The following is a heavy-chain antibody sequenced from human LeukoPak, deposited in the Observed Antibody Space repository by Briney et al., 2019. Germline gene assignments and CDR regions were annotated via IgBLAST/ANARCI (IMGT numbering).Heavy chain of an antibody. J-gene: IGHJ4*02. CDR1: GGSFSGYY. Sequence: SETLSLTCAVYGGSFSGYYWSWIRQPPGKGLEWIGEINHSGSTNYNPSLKSRVTISVDTSKNQFSLRLSSVTAADTAVYYCARNVDIVATTGGYYFDYWGQGTLVTVSS. CDR3: ARNVDIVATTGGYYFDY. CDR2: INHSGST. V-gene: IGHV4-34*01. D-gene: IGHD5-12*01.